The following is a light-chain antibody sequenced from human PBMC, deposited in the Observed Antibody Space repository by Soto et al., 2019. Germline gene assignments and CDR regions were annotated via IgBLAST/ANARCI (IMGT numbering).Light chain of an antibody. CDR1: SSDVGGYNY. Sequence: QSVLTQPDSVSGSPGQSITISCTGTSSDVGGYNYLSWYQQHPGKAPKLMIYEVSNRPSGVSNRFSGSKSGNTASLTISGLQAEDEAHYYCCSHTSSSTWVFGGGTKVTVL. CDR2: EVS. V-gene: IGLV2-14*01. J-gene: IGLJ3*02. CDR3: CSHTSSSTWV.